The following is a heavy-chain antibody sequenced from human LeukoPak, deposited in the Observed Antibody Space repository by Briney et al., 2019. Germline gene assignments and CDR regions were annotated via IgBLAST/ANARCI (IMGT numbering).Heavy chain of an antibody. CDR3: AKDYYDSSWDYYYGMDV. D-gene: IGHD3-22*01. CDR2: ISGSGGST. Sequence: SGGSLRLSCAASGFTFSSYAMSWVRQAPGKGLEWVSAISGSGGSTYYADSVKGRFTISRDNSKNTLYLQMNSLRAEDTAVYYCAKDYYDSSWDYYYGMDVWGQGTTVTVSS. J-gene: IGHJ6*02. CDR1: GFTFSSYA. V-gene: IGHV3-23*01.